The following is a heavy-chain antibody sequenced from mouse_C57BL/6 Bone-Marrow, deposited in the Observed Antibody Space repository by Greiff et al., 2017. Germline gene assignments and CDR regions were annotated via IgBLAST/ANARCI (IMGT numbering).Heavy chain of an antibody. Sequence: EVKLVESGGGLVKPGGSLKLSCAASGFTFSSYAMSWVRQTPEKRLEWVATISDGGSYTYYPDNVKGRFTISRDNAKNNLYLQMSHLKSEDTAMYYCARDLVPFDYWGQGTTLTVSS. CDR2: ISDGGSYT. J-gene: IGHJ2*01. V-gene: IGHV5-4*01. CDR1: GFTFSSYA. CDR3: ARDLVPFDY. D-gene: IGHD1-1*02.